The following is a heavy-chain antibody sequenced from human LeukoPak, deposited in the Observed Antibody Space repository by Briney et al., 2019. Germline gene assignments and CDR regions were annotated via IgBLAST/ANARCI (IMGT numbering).Heavy chain of an antibody. CDR2: IIPIFGTA. CDR3: AKPGGHCGSTSCYSAGDY. D-gene: IGHD2-2*02. J-gene: IGHJ4*02. Sequence: ASVKVSCEASGGTFSSYAISWVRQAPGQGLEWMGGIIPIFGTANYAQKFQGRVTITADESTSTAYMELSSLRSEDTAVYYCAKPGGHCGSTSCYSAGDYWGQGTLVTVSS. V-gene: IGHV1-69*13. CDR1: GGTFSSYA.